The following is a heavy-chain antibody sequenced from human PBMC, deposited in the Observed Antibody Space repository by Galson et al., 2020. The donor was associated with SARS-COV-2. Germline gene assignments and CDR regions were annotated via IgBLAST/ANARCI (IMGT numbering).Heavy chain of an antibody. Sequence: GESLKISCAASGFTFSTYGLPWVRQAPGKGLAWVAVISHDGSTTYYADSAKGRFTISRDNSKNTLYLQMNSLRAEDTAVYYCAKSYSGSYFSAFDIWGQGTMVTVSS. J-gene: IGHJ3*02. CDR3: AKSYSGSYFSAFDI. V-gene: IGHV3-30*18. CDR2: ISHDGSTT. CDR1: GFTFSTYG. D-gene: IGHD1-26*01.